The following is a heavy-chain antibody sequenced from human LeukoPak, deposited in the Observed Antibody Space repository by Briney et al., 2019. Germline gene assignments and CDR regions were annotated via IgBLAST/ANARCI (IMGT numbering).Heavy chain of an antibody. CDR3: ARYRTILVVPAAIGY. D-gene: IGHD2-2*01. Sequence: PGGSLRLSCAASGFTFSSYAMHWVRQAPGKGLEWVAVISYDGSNKYYADSVKGRFTISRDNSKNTLYLQMNSLRAEDTAVYYCARYRTILVVPAAIGYWGQGTLVTVSS. CDR2: ISYDGSNK. V-gene: IGHV3-30-3*01. J-gene: IGHJ4*02. CDR1: GFTFSSYA.